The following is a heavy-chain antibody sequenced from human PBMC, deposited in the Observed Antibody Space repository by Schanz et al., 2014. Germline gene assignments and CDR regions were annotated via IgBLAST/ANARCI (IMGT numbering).Heavy chain of an antibody. V-gene: IGHV1-2*02. CDR1: GYTFTVYY. Sequence: QVQLVQSGAEVKKPGASVKVSCKASGYTFTVYYMHWVRQAPGQGLEWLGWINPNSGATSSAQKFQGRVTMTRDTSSSTVYMQLSSLTSDDTAIYYCARVAPGYDSWGQGTLVTVSS. CDR2: INPNSGAT. D-gene: IGHD5-12*01. CDR3: ARVAPGYDS. J-gene: IGHJ4*02.